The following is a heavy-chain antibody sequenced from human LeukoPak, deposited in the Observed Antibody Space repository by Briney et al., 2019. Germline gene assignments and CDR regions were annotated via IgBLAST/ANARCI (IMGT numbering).Heavy chain of an antibody. J-gene: IGHJ4*02. CDR3: AKRSGSGGPFDY. D-gene: IGHD3-10*01. V-gene: IGHV3-30*04. CDR1: GFTFSSYA. CDR2: ISYDGSNK. Sequence: GGSLRLSCAASGFTFSSYAMHWVSQAPGKGLEWVAFISYDGSNKYYADSVKGRFTISRDNAKNTLYLQMSSLRVEDTAVYYCAKRSGSGGPFDYWGQGILVTVSS.